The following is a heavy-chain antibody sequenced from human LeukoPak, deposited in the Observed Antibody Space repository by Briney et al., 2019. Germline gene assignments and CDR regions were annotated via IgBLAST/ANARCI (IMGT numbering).Heavy chain of an antibody. J-gene: IGHJ4*02. V-gene: IGHV3-48*01. CDR3: AREGWLQFFDY. D-gene: IGHD5-24*01. Sequence: GGSLRLSCAASGFTFSSYSMNWVRQAPGKGLEWVSYISSSSSTIYYADSVKGRFTISRDNAKNSLYLQMNSLRAEDTAAYYCAREGWLQFFDYWGQGTLVTVSS. CDR2: ISSSSSTI. CDR1: GFTFSSYS.